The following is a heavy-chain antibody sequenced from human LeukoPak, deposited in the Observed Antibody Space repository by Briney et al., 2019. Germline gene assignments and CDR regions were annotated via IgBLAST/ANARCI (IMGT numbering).Heavy chain of an antibody. Sequence: QPGGSLRLSCAASGFTFSSYAMSWVRQAPGKGLEWVSAISGSDGSTYYADSVKGRFTISGDNSKNTLYLQMNSLRAEDTAVYYCAKSRSGTTSCYNYWGQGTLVTVSS. D-gene: IGHD2-2*02. CDR3: AKSRSGTTSCYNY. CDR1: GFTFSSYA. V-gene: IGHV3-23*01. J-gene: IGHJ4*02. CDR2: ISGSDGST.